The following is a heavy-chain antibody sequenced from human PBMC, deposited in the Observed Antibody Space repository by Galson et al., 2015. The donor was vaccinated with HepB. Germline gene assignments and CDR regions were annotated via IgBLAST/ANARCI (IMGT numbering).Heavy chain of an antibody. J-gene: IGHJ4*01. V-gene: IGHV4-59*08. CDR3: ASLATYCGGDCYIFDY. Sequence: ETLSLTCTVSGGSISSYYWSWIRQPPGKGLEWIGYIYYSGSTNYNPSLKSRVTISVDTSKNQFSLKLSSVTAADTAVYYCASLATYCGGDCYIFDYWG. CDR1: GGSISSYY. D-gene: IGHD2-21*01. CDR2: IYYSGST.